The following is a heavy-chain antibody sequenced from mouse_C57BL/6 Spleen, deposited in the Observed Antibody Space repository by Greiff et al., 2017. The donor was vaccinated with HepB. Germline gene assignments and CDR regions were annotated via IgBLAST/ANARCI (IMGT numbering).Heavy chain of an antibody. CDR1: GFTFSNYW. V-gene: IGHV6-3*01. J-gene: IGHJ4*01. Sequence: EVQRVESGGGLVQPGGSMKLSCVASGFTFSNYWMNWVRQSPEKGLEWVAQIRLKSDNYATHYAESVKGRFTISRDDSKSSVYLQMNNLRAEDTGIYYCTTYGSYYAMDYWGQGTSVTVSS. CDR3: TTYGSYYAMDY. D-gene: IGHD2-2*01. CDR2: IRLKSDNYAT.